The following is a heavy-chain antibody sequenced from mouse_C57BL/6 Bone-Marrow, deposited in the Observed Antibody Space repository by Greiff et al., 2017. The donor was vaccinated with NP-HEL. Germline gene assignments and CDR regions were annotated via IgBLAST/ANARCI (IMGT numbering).Heavy chain of an antibody. Sequence: EVKVEESEGGLVQPGSSMKLSCTASGFTFSDYYMAWVRQVPEKGLEWVANINYDGSSTYYLDSLKSRFIISRDNAKNILYLQMSSLKSEDTATYYCARGGFRYYALYAMDYWGQGTSVTVSS. CDR1: GFTFSDYY. J-gene: IGHJ4*01. CDR2: INYDGSST. V-gene: IGHV5-16*01. CDR3: ARGGFRYYALYAMDY. D-gene: IGHD2-12*01.